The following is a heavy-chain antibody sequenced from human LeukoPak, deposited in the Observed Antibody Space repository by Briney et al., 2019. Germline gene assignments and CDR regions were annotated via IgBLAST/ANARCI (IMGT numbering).Heavy chain of an antibody. J-gene: IGHJ6*02. V-gene: IGHV4-39*01. CDR3: ASLLGYCSGGSCLYYYGMGV. CDR1: GGSISSSSYY. CDR2: IYYSGST. D-gene: IGHD2-15*01. Sequence: SETLSLTCTVSGGSISSSSYYWGWIRQPPGKGLEWVGSIYYSGSTYYNQSLKSRVTISVDTSKNQFSLKLSSVTAADTAVYYCASLLGYCSGGSCLYYYGMGVWGQGTTVTVSS.